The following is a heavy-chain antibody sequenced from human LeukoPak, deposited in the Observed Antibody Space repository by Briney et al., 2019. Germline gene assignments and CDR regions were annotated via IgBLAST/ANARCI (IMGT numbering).Heavy chain of an antibody. CDR1: GFTSSSYG. D-gene: IGHD2-2*01. CDR3: AKDRSDIVVVPVAHYYYYMDV. CDR2: IWYDGSNK. J-gene: IGHJ6*03. V-gene: IGHV3-33*06. Sequence: PGGSLILSCAASGFTSSSYGMHWVRQAPGKGLEWVAVIWYDGSNKYYADSVKGRFTISRDNSKNTLYLQMNSLRAEDTAVYYCAKDRSDIVVVPVAHYYYYMDVWGKGTTVTVSS.